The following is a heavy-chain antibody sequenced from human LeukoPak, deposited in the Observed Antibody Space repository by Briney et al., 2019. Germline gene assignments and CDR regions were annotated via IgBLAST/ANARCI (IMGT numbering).Heavy chain of an antibody. D-gene: IGHD5-24*01. J-gene: IGHJ4*02. CDR3: ATKDGYSFDY. V-gene: IGHV3-21*01. CDR2: ISSSSSYI. CDR1: GFTFSSYS. Sequence: PGGSLRLSCAASGFTFSSYSINWVRQAPGKGLEWVSSISSSSSYIYYAHSVKGRFTISRDNAKNSLYLQMNSLSADDTAVYYCATKDGYSFDYWGQGTLVTVSS.